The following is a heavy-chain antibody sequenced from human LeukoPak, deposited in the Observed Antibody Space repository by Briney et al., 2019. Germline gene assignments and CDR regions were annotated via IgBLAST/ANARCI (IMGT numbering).Heavy chain of an antibody. Sequence: SETLSLTCTVSGGSISSSSYYWGWIRQPPGKGLEWIGSIYYSGSTYYNPSLKSRVTISVDTSKNQFSLKLSSVTAADTAVYYCARGQQLRGGYFDYWGQGTLVTVSS. CDR1: GGSISSSSYY. CDR2: IYYSGST. D-gene: IGHD6-13*01. V-gene: IGHV4-39*07. J-gene: IGHJ4*02. CDR3: ARGQQLRGGYFDY.